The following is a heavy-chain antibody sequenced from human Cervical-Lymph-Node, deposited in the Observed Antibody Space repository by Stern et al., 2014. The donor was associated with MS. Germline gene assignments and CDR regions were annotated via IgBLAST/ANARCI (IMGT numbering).Heavy chain of an antibody. D-gene: IGHD2-2*01. CDR1: GYTFTGYY. CDR2: INPNSGGT. J-gene: IGHJ5*02. V-gene: IGHV1-2*04. Sequence: QMQLVQSGAEVKKPGASVKVSCKASGYTFTGYYMHWVRQAPGQGLEWMGWINPNSGGTNYAQKFQGWVTMTRDTSISTAYMELSRLRSDDTAVYYCARDAGYCSSTSCYRNWFDPWGQGTLVTVSS. CDR3: ARDAGYCSSTSCYRNWFDP.